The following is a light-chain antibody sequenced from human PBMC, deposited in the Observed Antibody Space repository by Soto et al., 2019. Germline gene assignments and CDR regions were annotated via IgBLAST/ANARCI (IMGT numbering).Light chain of an antibody. V-gene: IGLV2-8*01. J-gene: IGLJ2*01. CDR2: EVS. Sequence: QSVLTQPPSASGPPGQSVTISCTGTSSDVGGYNFVSWYQQHPGKAPKLMIYEVSERPSGVPDLFSGYKSGNTASLTVSGLQAEDEADYYCSSYAGSNIVVFGGGTKLTVL. CDR3: SSYAGSNIVV. CDR1: SSDVGGYNF.